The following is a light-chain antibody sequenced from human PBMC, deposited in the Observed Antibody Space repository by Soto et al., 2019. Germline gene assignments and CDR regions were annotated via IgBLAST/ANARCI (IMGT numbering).Light chain of an antibody. Sequence: IVMTQSPATLSVSPGEGVALSCRASQSVRSHLAWYQQKPGQPPRLLIYGASTRAAGIPARFSGSGFGTEFTLTISRLEPEDFAVYYCQQCGSSPWTFGQGTKVDIK. CDR1: QSVRSH. CDR2: GAS. J-gene: IGKJ1*01. CDR3: QQCGSSPWT. V-gene: IGKV3-15*01.